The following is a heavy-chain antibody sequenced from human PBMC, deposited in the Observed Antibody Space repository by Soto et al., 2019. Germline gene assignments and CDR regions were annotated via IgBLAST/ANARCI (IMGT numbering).Heavy chain of an antibody. CDR3: AKDRRGAYCSGGICYSPDY. CDR2: ISGTGGT. D-gene: IGHD2-15*01. V-gene: IGHV3-23*01. J-gene: IGHJ4*02. Sequence: EVQLWESGGGLVQPGGSLRLSCAVSGLTFSSHVMSWVRQAPGKGLEWVSAISGTGGTYYADSVKGRFTLSRDNSKNALYLQMNNLRDEDTAVYYCAKDRRGAYCSGGICYSPDYWGQGTLVIVSS. CDR1: GLTFSSHV.